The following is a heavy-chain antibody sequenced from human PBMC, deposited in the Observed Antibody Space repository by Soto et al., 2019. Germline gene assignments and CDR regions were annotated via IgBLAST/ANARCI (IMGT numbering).Heavy chain of an antibody. CDR3: AKDIEEVVYYYGMDV. Sequence: GGSLRLSCSASGFTFSSYGMHWVRQAPGKGLEWVALISYDGNNKYYADSVKGRFTVARDNSKNTLFLEMNSLRTEDTAVYYCAKDIEEVVYYYGMDVWGQGTTVTVSS. D-gene: IGHD1-26*01. V-gene: IGHV3-30*18. CDR1: GFTFSSYG. CDR2: ISYDGNNK. J-gene: IGHJ6*02.